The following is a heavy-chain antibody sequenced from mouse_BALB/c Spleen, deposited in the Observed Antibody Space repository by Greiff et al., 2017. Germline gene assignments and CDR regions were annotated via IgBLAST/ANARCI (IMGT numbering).Heavy chain of an antibody. CDR3: ARNYDAMDY. CDR2: ISYSGST. CDR1: GYSITSDYA. Sequence: EVQLVESGPGLVKPSQSLSLTCTVTGYSITSDYAWNWIRQFPGNKLEWMGYISYSGSTSYNPSLKSRISITRDTSKNQFFLQLNSVTTEDTATYYCARNYDAMDYWGQGTSVTVSS. V-gene: IGHV3-2*02. J-gene: IGHJ4*01.